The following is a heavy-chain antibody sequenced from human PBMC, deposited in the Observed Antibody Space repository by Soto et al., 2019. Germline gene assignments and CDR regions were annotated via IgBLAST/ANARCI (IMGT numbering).Heavy chain of an antibody. J-gene: IGHJ4*02. CDR2: FDPEDGET. V-gene: IGHV1-24*01. CDR1: GYTLTELS. CDR3: ATVTGPQYYAILTCYSY. Sequence: GASVKVSCKVSGYTLTELSMHWVRQAPGKGLEWMGGFDPEDGETIYAQKFQGRVTMTEDTSTDTAYMELSSLRSEDTAVYYCATVTGPQYYAILTCYSYWGQGTLVTVSS. D-gene: IGHD3-9*01.